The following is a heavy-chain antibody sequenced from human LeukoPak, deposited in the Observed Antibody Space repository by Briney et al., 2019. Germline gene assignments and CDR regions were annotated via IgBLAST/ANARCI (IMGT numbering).Heavy chain of an antibody. CDR2: IYPNSGGT. V-gene: IGHV1-2*02. CDR3: ARGQRDPGAGAGIDYYYYYMDV. J-gene: IGHJ6*03. CDR1: GYTFTGYY. Sequence: ASVKVSCTGSGYTFTGYYMHGVRQAPGQGLEWVGGIYPNSGGTNYAQKFQGRVTMTRDTSISTDYMEVTGLRSEDTAVYYCARGQRDPGAGAGIDYYYYYMDVWGKGPTVTVSS. D-gene: IGHD6-19*01.